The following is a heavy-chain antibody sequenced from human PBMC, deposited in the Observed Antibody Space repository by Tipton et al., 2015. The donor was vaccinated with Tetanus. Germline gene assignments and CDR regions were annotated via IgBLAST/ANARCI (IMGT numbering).Heavy chain of an antibody. CDR1: GYTFTHYG. J-gene: IGHJ5*02. CDR3: ARGRGLGPHEYFEH. CDR2: ISPFNENV. Sequence: QLVQSGAELKKPGASVKVSCTASGYTFTHYGVNWVRQAPGQGPEWMGWISPFNENVNYAEKFRGRLTMTTDRSTGTVSMDLRSLKSDDTAIYYCARGRGLGPHEYFEHWGQGTLVTVSS. D-gene: IGHD3/OR15-3a*01. V-gene: IGHV1-18*01.